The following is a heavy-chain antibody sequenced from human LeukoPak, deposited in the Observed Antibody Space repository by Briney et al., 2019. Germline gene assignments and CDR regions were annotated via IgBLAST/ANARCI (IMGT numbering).Heavy chain of an antibody. D-gene: IGHD6-25*01. CDR2: VNAANGNT. Sequence: ASVKVSCKASGYTFSRYTIYWVRQAPGQSPEWMGRVNAANGNTDHSQKFQGRVTITRDTTATTAYMELNSLRSEDTAVYYCARALRSDVDYYYYYGMDVWGQGTTVTVSS. J-gene: IGHJ6*02. V-gene: IGHV1-3*01. CDR1: GYTFSRYT. CDR3: ARALRSDVDYYYYYGMDV.